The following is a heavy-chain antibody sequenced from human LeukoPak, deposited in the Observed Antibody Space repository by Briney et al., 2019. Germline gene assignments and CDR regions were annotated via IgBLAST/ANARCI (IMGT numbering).Heavy chain of an antibody. D-gene: IGHD2-2*01. CDR2: IDPSDSYT. CDR3: ARSACSSTSCYVFFDY. Sequence: GESLKISCKGSGYRFTSYWISWVRQMPGKGLEWMGRIDPSDSYTNYSPSFQGHVTISADKSISTAYLQWSSLKASDTAMYYCARSACSSTSCYVFFDYWGQGTLVTVSS. V-gene: IGHV5-10-1*01. CDR1: GYRFTSYW. J-gene: IGHJ4*02.